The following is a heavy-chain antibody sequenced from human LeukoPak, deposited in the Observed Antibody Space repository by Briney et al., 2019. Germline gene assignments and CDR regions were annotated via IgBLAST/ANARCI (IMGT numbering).Heavy chain of an antibody. CDR1: GGSISSGGYS. D-gene: IGHD6-19*01. Sequence: PSETLSLTCTVSGGSISSGGYSWSWIRQHPGKGLEWIGYIYYSGTTNFNPSLKSRVTMSVHTSNYQFSLKLSSVTAADTAVYYCARLIAVTGSVDYFDTWGQGTLVTVSS. CDR3: ARLIAVTGSVDYFDT. V-gene: IGHV4-31*03. CDR2: IYYSGTT. J-gene: IGHJ4*02.